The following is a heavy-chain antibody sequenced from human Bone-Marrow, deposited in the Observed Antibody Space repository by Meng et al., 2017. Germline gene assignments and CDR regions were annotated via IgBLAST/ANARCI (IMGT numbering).Heavy chain of an antibody. Sequence: GRLWQSGAEVKKPGAPVKVSCKPSGYSFTAYYIHWVRQAPGQGLEWMGRIDPNSGVTEYAHKFHGRVTVTGDTSISTAYMELRRLTSDDTAVYYCARDENISAAGKLFGDYWGQGTLVTVSS. J-gene: IGHJ4*02. CDR3: ARDENISAAGKLFGDY. D-gene: IGHD6-13*01. CDR1: GYSFTAYY. V-gene: IGHV1-2*06. CDR2: IDPNSGVT.